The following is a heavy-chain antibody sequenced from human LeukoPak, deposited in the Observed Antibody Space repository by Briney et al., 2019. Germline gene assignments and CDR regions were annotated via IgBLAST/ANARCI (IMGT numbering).Heavy chain of an antibody. V-gene: IGHV3-21*04. CDR3: ARHDYAGNSGDY. CDR2: ISSSSSYI. D-gene: IGHD4-23*01. CDR1: GFTFSSYS. Sequence: KPGGSLRLSCAASGFTFSSYSMNWVRQAPGKGLEWVSSISSSSSYIYYADSVKGRFTISRDNSKNTLSLHVNSLRAEDTAVYYCARHDYAGNSGDYWGQGTLVTVSS. J-gene: IGHJ4*02.